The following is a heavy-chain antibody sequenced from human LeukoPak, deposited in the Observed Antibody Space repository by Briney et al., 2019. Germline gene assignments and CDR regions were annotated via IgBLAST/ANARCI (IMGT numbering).Heavy chain of an antibody. Sequence: PSETLSLTCAVSGYSISSGYYWGWFRQPPGKGLEWIGCMYHSGSTYYNPSLKSRVTTSVDTSKNQFSLKLSSVTAADTAVYYCARGSIAARRDFDYWGQGTLVTVSS. V-gene: IGHV4-38-2*01. CDR2: MYHSGST. CDR1: GYSISSGYY. D-gene: IGHD6-6*01. CDR3: ARGSIAARRDFDY. J-gene: IGHJ4*02.